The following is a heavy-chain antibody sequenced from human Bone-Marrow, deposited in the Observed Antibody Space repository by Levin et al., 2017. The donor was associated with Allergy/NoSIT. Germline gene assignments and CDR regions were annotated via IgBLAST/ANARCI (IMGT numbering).Heavy chain of an antibody. J-gene: IGHJ4*02. CDR3: ARGDCSATSCLGY. Sequence: GESLKISCAASGFTFSRRWMHWVRQAPGKGLEWVSQINNDGSSTNYADSVKGRFTISRDNARNTLFLQISNLRAEDTAVYYCARGDCSATSCLGYWGQGTLVTVSS. CDR1: GFTFSRRW. CDR2: INNDGSST. V-gene: IGHV3-74*01. D-gene: IGHD2-2*01.